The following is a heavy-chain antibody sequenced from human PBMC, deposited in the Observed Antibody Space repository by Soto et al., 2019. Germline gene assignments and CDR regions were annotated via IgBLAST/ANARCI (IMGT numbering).Heavy chain of an antibody. CDR3: ATVNDYGGRDQKPFDY. Sequence: ASVKVSCKVSGYTLTELSMHWVRQAPGKGLEWMGGFDPEDGETIYAQKFQGRVTMTEDTSTDTAYMELSSLRSEDTAVYYCATVNDYGGRDQKPFDYWGQGTLVTVSS. V-gene: IGHV1-24*01. CDR2: FDPEDGET. D-gene: IGHD4-17*01. CDR1: GYTLTELS. J-gene: IGHJ4*02.